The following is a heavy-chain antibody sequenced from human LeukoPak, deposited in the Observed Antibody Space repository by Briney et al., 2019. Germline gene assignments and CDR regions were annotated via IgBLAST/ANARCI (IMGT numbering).Heavy chain of an antibody. J-gene: IGHJ4*02. Sequence: GGSLRLSCAASGFTSGYTFSGSGMHWVRQAPGKGLEWVAFIWSDGSSQYYADSVKGRFTISRDNSRNTVYLQMNSLRADDTALYYCAKGPDYYGSGSSDYWGQGTLVTVSS. CDR3: AKGPDYYGSGSSDY. CDR1: GFTSGYTFSGSG. V-gene: IGHV3-30*02. D-gene: IGHD3-10*01. CDR2: IWSDGSSQ.